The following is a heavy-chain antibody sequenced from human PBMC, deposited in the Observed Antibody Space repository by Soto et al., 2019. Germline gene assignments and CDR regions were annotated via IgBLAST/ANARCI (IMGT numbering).Heavy chain of an antibody. D-gene: IGHD5-12*01. CDR2: IYYSGST. CDR3: ARHSGGYYYYGMDV. J-gene: IGHJ6*02. V-gene: IGHV4-59*08. CDR1: GGSISSYF. Sequence: SETLSLTCNVSGGSISSYFWSWIRQPPGKPLEWIAYIYYSGSTNYHPSLKSRVTISVDTSKNQFSLKLSSVTAADTAVYYCARHSGGYYYYGMDVWGQGTTVTVSS.